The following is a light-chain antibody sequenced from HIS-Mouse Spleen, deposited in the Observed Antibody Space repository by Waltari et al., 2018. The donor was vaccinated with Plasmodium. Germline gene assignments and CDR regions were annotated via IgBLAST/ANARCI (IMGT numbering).Light chain of an antibody. Sequence: EIVLTQSPGTLSLSPGERATLSCRASQSVSSSYLAWYQQKPGQAPRLLIYGASSRATGIPDRFSGSGYGTDFTLTIGRLEPEDCAVYYCQQYGSSPYTFGQGTKLEIK. CDR2: GAS. CDR1: QSVSSSY. CDR3: QQYGSSPYT. V-gene: IGKV3-20*01. J-gene: IGKJ2*01.